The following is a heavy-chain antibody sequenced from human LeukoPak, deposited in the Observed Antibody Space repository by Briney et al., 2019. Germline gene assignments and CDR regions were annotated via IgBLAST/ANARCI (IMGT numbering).Heavy chain of an antibody. Sequence: GGSLRLSCAASGFTFSSYSMNWVRQAPGKGLEWVSAISGSGGSTYYADSVKGRFTISRDNSKNTLYLQMNSLRAEDTAVYYCANIAAAGPYYFDYWGQGTLVTVSS. CDR2: ISGSGGST. J-gene: IGHJ4*02. V-gene: IGHV3-23*01. CDR1: GFTFSSYS. CDR3: ANIAAAGPYYFDY. D-gene: IGHD6-13*01.